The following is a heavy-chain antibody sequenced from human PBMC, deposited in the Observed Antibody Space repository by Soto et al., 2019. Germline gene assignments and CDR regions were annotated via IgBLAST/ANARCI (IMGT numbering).Heavy chain of an antibody. CDR1: GFTFSSYG. V-gene: IGHV3-23*01. CDR3: AKGNQFFYYYAMDV. J-gene: IGHJ6*02. Sequence: SGGSLRLSCAASGFTFSSYGMNWVRQAPGKGLEWVSALSGSGDTTYYADSVRGRFSISRDNSKNTLYLQMSSLRGEDTAVYYCAKGNQFFYYYAMDVWGQGTTVTVSS. CDR2: LSGSGDTT.